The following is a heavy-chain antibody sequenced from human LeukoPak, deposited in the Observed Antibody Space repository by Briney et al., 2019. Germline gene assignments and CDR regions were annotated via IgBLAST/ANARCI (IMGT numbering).Heavy chain of an antibody. D-gene: IGHD5-18*01. J-gene: IGHJ4*02. CDR1: GFTFSSYS. V-gene: IGHV3-21*01. CDR3: ARVQLWQTNGFDC. CDR2: ISSSSSYI. Sequence: PGGSLRLSCAASGFTFSSYSMNWVRQAPGKGLEWVSSISSSSSYIYYADSVKGRFTISRDNAKNSLYLQMNSLRAEDTAVYYCARVQLWQTNGFDCWGQGTLVTVSS.